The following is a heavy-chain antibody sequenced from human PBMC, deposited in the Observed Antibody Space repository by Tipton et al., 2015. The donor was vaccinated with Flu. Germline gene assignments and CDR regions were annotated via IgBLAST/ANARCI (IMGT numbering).Heavy chain of an antibody. CDR2: ISHSGRT. Sequence: TLSLTCAVSGYSISSGSYWGWIRQPPGKGLEWIGCISHSGRTYYNPSLKSRVTISVDTAKNQFSQRLSSVTAADTAVYYCARSTYYYGSGSSDYWGQGTLVTVSS. J-gene: IGHJ4*02. V-gene: IGHV4-38-2*01. CDR1: GYSISSGSY. D-gene: IGHD3-10*01. CDR3: ARSTYYYGSGSSDY.